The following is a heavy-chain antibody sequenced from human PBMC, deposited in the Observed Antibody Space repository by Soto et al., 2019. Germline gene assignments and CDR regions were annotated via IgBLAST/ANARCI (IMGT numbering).Heavy chain of an antibody. V-gene: IGHV4-59*01. CDR1: GGSINAFF. CDR2: IFYSGST. Sequence: QVQLQESGPGLVKPSETLSLTCTVSGGSINAFFWSWVRQPPGKGLESIGYIFYSGSTNYNPSLKSRVTISLDTSKTQFSLNLTSVTAADTAVYYCATQTGLYYYGMDVWGQRTTVAVSS. J-gene: IGHJ6*02. CDR3: ATQTGLYYYGMDV.